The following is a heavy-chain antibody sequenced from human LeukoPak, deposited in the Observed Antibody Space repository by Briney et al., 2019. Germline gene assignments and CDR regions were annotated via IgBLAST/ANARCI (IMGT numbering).Heavy chain of an antibody. J-gene: IGHJ4*02. D-gene: IGHD3-10*01. V-gene: IGHV3-23*01. CDR3: AKVAGFWDYGSGFDY. CDR2: ISGSGGSI. Sequence: GGSLRLSCAASGFTFSTYAMSWVRQAPGKGLEWVSTISGSGGSIYYADSVKGRFTISRDNSKNTLYLQMNSLRAEDTAVYYCAKVAGFWDYGSGFDYWGQGTLVTVSS. CDR1: GFTFSTYA.